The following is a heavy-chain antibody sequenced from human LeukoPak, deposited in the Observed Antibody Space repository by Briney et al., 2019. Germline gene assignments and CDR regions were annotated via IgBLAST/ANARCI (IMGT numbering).Heavy chain of an antibody. V-gene: IGHV1-2*02. CDR1: GYTFTSYY. J-gene: IGHJ4*02. D-gene: IGHD3-9*01. CDR3: AKLRKYFDWLLDLGYNTPDY. Sequence: ASVKVSCKASGYTFTSYYMHWVRQAPGQGLEWMGWINPNSGGTNYAQKFQGRVTMTRDTSISTAYMELSRLRSDDTAVYYCAKLRKYFDWLLDLGYNTPDYWGQGTLVTVSS. CDR2: INPNSGGT.